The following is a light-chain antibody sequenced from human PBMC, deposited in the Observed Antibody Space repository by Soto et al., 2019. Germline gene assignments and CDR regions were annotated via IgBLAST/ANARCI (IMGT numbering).Light chain of an antibody. Sequence: AIQMTQSPSSLSASVGDRVTITCRASQGIGTDLGWYQQKPGKAPHLLISAASILQSGVPSRFSGSGSGTDFPLTISSLQPEDFATYYCLQDYGYPQTFGQGTNLEIK. V-gene: IGKV1-6*01. CDR1: QGIGTD. J-gene: IGKJ2*01. CDR3: LQDYGYPQT. CDR2: AAS.